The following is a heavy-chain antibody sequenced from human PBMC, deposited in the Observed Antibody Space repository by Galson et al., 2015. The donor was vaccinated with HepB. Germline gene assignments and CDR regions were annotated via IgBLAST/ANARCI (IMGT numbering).Heavy chain of an antibody. CDR3: ARQVIAAAGIEAFDI. Sequence: ETLSLTCAVSGGSISSSNWWGWVRQPPGKGLEWIGEIYHSGSTNYNPSLKSRVTISVDKSKNQFSLKLSSVTAADTAVYYCARQVIAAAGIEAFDIWGQGTMVTVSS. D-gene: IGHD6-13*01. CDR1: GGSISSSNW. V-gene: IGHV4-4*02. J-gene: IGHJ3*02. CDR2: IYHSGST.